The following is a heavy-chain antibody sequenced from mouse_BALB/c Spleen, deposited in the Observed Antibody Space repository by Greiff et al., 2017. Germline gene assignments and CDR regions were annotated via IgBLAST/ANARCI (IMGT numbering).Heavy chain of an antibody. CDR1: GYTFTSYT. CDR2: INPSSGYT. Sequence: VKVVESGAELARPGASVKMSCKASGYTFTSYTMHWVKQRPGQGLEWIGYINPSSGYTNYNQKFKDKATLTADKSSSTAYMQLSSLTSEDSAVYYCARGGTSDAMDYWGQGTSVTVSS. J-gene: IGHJ4*01. V-gene: IGHV1-4*01. D-gene: IGHD6-1*01. CDR3: ARGGTSDAMDY.